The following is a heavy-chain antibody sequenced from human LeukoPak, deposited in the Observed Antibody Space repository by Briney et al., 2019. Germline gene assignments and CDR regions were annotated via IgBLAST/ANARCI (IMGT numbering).Heavy chain of an antibody. CDR1: GYTFTSYA. D-gene: IGHD1-26*01. CDR3: ARESYSGSSRSVYFDY. Sequence: GASVKVSCKASGYTFTSYAISWVRQAPGQGLEWMGGIIPIFGTANYAQKFQGRVPITTDESTSTAYMELSSLRSEDTAVYYCARESYSGSSRSVYFDYWGQGTLVTVSS. V-gene: IGHV1-69*05. CDR2: IIPIFGTA. J-gene: IGHJ4*02.